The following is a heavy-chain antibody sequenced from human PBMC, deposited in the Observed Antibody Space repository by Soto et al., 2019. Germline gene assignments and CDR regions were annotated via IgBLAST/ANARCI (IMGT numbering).Heavy chain of an antibody. J-gene: IGHJ6*03. CDR3: ASGYSYGRSMDV. V-gene: IGHV1-69*02. CDR1: GGTFSSYT. Sequence: EASVKVSFKASGGTFSSYTISWVRQAPGQGLEWMGRIIPILGIANYAQKFQGRVTITADKSTSTAYMELSSLRSEDTAVYYCASGYSYGRSMDVWGKGTTVTVSS. D-gene: IGHD5-18*01. CDR2: IIPILGIA.